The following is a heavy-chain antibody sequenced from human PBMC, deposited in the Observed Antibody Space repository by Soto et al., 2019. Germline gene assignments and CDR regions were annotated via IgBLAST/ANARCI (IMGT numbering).Heavy chain of an antibody. Sequence: QVQLVQSGAEVKKPGSSVKVSCKAPGGTFSXYAXSWVRQAPGQGLEWMGGIIPIFGTAKYAQKFQGRVTITADESTSTGYMELSSLRSEDTAVXXXXXXXXXXXXXXXXXXXXXXXDVXGXGTXVTVSS. CDR1: GGTFSXYA. CDR2: IIPIFGTA. V-gene: IGHV1-69*01. CDR3: XXXXXXXXXXXXXXXXXXXXDV. J-gene: IGHJ6*04.